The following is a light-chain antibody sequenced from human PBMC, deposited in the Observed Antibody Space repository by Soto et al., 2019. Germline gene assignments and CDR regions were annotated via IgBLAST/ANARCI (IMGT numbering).Light chain of an antibody. CDR1: QDISNY. J-gene: IGKJ1*01. CDR2: AAS. Sequence: DIQMTQSPSTLRASVGDRVTITCQASQDISNYLNWYQQKPGKAPKLLIYAASSLQSGVPSRFSGSGSGTDFTLTISSLQPEDFATYYCQQSYSTPRTFGQGTKVHIK. V-gene: IGKV1-39*01. CDR3: QQSYSTPRT.